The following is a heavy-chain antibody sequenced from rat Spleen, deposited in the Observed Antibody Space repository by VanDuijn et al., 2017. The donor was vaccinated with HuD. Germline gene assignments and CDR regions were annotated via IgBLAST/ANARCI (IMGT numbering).Heavy chain of an antibody. J-gene: IGHJ3*01. CDR3: TSHGARISRFAY. D-gene: IGHD2-7*01. CDR2: IGSGGGGT. V-gene: IGHV5-46*01. Sequence: EVQLVESGGGLVQPGRSLKLSCAASRFTFSSLPLVWARQARETGLEWAASIGSGGGGTYYPESVKGRFTISRDNAKSTLYLQMDSLRSEDKATYYCTSHGARISRFAYWGQGTLVTVSS. CDR1: RFTFSSLP.